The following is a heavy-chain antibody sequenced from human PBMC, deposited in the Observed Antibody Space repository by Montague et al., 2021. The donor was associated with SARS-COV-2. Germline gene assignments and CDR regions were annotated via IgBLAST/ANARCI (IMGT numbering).Heavy chain of an antibody. V-gene: IGHV4-34*01. J-gene: IGHJ4*02. CDR3: ARGSRQWLVRPPHYYYFDY. CDR2: INHSGST. D-gene: IGHD6-19*01. CDR1: GGSFSGYY. Sequence: SETLSLTCAVYGGSFSGYYWSWIRQPPGKRLEWIGEINHSGSTNYNPSLKSRVTISVDTSKNQFSLKLSSVTAAGTAVYYCARGSRQWLVRPPHYYYFDYWGQGTLVTVSS.